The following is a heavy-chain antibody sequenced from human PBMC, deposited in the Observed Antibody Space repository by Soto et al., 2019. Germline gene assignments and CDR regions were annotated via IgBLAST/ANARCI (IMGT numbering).Heavy chain of an antibody. J-gene: IGHJ3*02. Sequence: SVKVSCKASGGTFSSYAISWVRQAPGQGLEWMGGIIPIFGTANYAQKFQGRVTITADESTSTAYMELSSLRSEDTAVYYCAREGGYCGGDCYSGDAFDIWGQGTMVTVSS. V-gene: IGHV1-69*13. D-gene: IGHD2-21*02. CDR1: GGTFSSYA. CDR2: IIPIFGTA. CDR3: AREGGYCGGDCYSGDAFDI.